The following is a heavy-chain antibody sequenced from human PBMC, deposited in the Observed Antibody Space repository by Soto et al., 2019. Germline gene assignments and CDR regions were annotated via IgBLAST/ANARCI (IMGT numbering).Heavy chain of an antibody. V-gene: IGHV4-59*01. Sequence: SETLSLTCTVSGGSISSFSWSWIRQPPGKGLEYIGNVYYSGNTNYNPSLKSRVIVSVDTSKNQFSLRLSSVTAADTAVYYCARARYNYFDYWGQGTPVTVSS. CDR3: ARARYNYFDY. CDR2: VYYSGNT. D-gene: IGHD5-18*01. CDR1: GGSISSFS. J-gene: IGHJ4*02.